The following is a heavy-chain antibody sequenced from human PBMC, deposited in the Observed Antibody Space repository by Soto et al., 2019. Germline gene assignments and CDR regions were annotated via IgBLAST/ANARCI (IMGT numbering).Heavy chain of an antibody. J-gene: IGHJ4*02. V-gene: IGHV3-64*01. CDR1: GFTFSSYA. Sequence: EVPLVESGGGLVQPGGSLRLSCAASGFTFSSYAMHWDRQAPGKGLEYVSAISSNGGSTYYAHSVKGRFTISRDNSKNTLYLQMGSLRAEDMAVYYCAREGYCSSTSCYSFDYWGQGTLVTVSS. CDR3: AREGYCSSTSCYSFDY. D-gene: IGHD2-2*01. CDR2: ISSNGGST.